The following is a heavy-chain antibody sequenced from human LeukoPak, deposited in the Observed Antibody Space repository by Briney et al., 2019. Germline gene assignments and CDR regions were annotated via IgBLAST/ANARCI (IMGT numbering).Heavy chain of an antibody. CDR1: DDSISNNNYY. CDR2: IYHRGTT. V-gene: IGHV4-39*01. D-gene: IGHD3-10*01. J-gene: IGHJ4*02. Sequence: PSETLSLTCTVSDDSISNNNYYWGWIRQPPGKGLDWIGSIYHRGTTYYNPSLKSRVTISVDTSENQFSLKLSSVTAADTAVYYCARHVYGSGSLGLPYYFDYWGQGTLVTVSS. CDR3: ARHVYGSGSLGLPYYFDY.